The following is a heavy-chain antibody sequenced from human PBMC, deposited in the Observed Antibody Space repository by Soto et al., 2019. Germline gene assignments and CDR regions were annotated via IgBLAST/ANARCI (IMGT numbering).Heavy chain of an antibody. J-gene: IGHJ4*02. CDR3: ARHFPPLHSGSRYFDL. Sequence: QVQLQESGPGLVKPSETLSLTCTVSNDSISPYYWSWIRQPPGKGLEWIGFIYYSGSTTYNPSLKSRVTISVATSKNQFSLKLTSVPAADTAIYYCARHFPPLHSGSRYFDLWGQGTLVTVSS. D-gene: IGHD3-10*01. CDR1: NDSISPYY. CDR2: IYYSGST. V-gene: IGHV4-59*08.